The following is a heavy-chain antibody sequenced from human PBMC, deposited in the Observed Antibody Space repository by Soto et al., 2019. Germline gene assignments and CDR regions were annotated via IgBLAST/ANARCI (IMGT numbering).Heavy chain of an antibody. Sequence: GGSLRLSCAVSGVTFSRYAMTWVCLAPGKGLEWVSSISKSGGDSYYADPVKGRFTISRDNSKNTQYLQMNGLRAEDTALYFCAKDTYSSSWYFWGQGTLVTVSS. CDR3: AKDTYSSSWYF. CDR2: ISKSGGDS. V-gene: IGHV3-23*01. D-gene: IGHD2-2*01. CDR1: GVTFSRYA. J-gene: IGHJ4*02.